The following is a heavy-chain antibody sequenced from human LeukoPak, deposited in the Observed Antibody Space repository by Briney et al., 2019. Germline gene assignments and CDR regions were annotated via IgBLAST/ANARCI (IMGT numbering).Heavy chain of an antibody. V-gene: IGHV5-51*01. CDR2: IYPGDSDT. D-gene: IGHD6-6*01. CDR3: ARYSSSSDYYYYYMDV. Sequence: GESLKISCKGSGYSFTIYCIGWVRQMPGKGLEWMGIIYPGDSDTRYGPSFQGQVTISADKSISTAYLQWSSLKPSDTAMYYCARYSSSSDYYYYYMDVWGKGTTVTVSS. J-gene: IGHJ6*03. CDR1: GYSFTIYC.